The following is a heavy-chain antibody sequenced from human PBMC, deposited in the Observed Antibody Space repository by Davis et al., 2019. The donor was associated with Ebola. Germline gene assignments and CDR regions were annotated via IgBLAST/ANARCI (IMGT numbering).Heavy chain of an antibody. V-gene: IGHV5-51*01. CDR2: IYPDDSDS. J-gene: IGHJ4*02. CDR1: GYKFNSNW. Sequence: GESLKISCKGSGYKFNSNWIGWVRQMPGKGLEWTAIIYPDDSDSRYSPSFQGQVTISADKSISTAYLQWSSLKASDTAMYYCARRGSNAVSDYWGQGTLVTVSS. D-gene: IGHD3-10*01. CDR3: ARRGSNAVSDY.